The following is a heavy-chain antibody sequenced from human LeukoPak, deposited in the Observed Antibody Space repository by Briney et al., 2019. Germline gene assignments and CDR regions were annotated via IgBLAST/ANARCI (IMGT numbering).Heavy chain of an antibody. V-gene: IGHV1-18*01. D-gene: IGHD2/OR15-2a*01. J-gene: IGHJ4*02. CDR3: AREIGLRVEYYFDY. CDR2: ISAYNGNT. CDR1: GGTFSSYA. Sequence: ASVKVSCKASGGTFSSYAISWVRQAPGQGLEWMGWISAYNGNTNYAQKLQGRVTMTTDTSTSTAYMELRSLRSDDTAVYYCAREIGLRVEYYFDYWGQGTLVTVSS.